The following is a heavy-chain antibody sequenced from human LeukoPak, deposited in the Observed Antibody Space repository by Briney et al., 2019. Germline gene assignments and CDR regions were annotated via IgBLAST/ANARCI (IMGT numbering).Heavy chain of an antibody. CDR3: AREGHVVGARGDYYYMDV. V-gene: IGHV1-2*02. Sequence: ASVKVSCKASGYTFTGYYMHWVRQAPGQGLEWMGLINPNSGGTNYAQKFQGRVTMTRDTSISTAYMELSRLRSDDTAVYYCAREGHVVGARGDYYYMDVWGKGTTVTVSS. D-gene: IGHD2-15*01. CDR2: INPNSGGT. CDR1: GYTFTGYY. J-gene: IGHJ6*03.